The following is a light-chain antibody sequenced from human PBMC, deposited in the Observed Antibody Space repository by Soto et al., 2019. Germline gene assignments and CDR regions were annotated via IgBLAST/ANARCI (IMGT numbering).Light chain of an antibody. Sequence: QSVLTQSSSASASLGSSVKLTCTLSSGHSSYIIAWHQQQPGKAPRYLMKLEGSGSYNKGSGVPDRFSGSSSGADRYLTISNLQFEDEADYYCETWESNTQNGVFGGGTKVTVL. CDR1: SGHSSYI. J-gene: IGLJ3*02. CDR2: LEGSGSY. V-gene: IGLV4-60*02. CDR3: ETWESNTQNGV.